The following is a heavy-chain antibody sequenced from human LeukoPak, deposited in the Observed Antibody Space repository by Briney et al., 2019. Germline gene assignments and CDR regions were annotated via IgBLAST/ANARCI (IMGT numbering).Heavy chain of an antibody. J-gene: IGHJ3*02. CDR3: ARSRYGSGWYGNGAFDI. D-gene: IGHD6-19*01. CDR1: GGSISSYY. CDR2: IYYSGST. Sequence: SETLSLTCTVSGGSISSYYWSWTRQPPGKGLEWIGYIYYSGSTNYNPSLKSRVTISVDTSKNQFSLKLSSVTAADTAVYYCARSRYGSGWYGNGAFDIWGQGTMVTVSS. V-gene: IGHV4-59*01.